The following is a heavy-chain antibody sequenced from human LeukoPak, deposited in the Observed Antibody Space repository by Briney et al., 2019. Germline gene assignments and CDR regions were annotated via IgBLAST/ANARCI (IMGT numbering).Heavy chain of an antibody. CDR3: ARASHGLDV. CDR2: IKQDGSEK. V-gene: IGHV3-7*03. Sequence: GGSLRLSCVASGFTLSSYWTSWVRQAPGKGLEWLANIKQDGSEKYYVDSVMGRFTISRDNAKNSLYLQMNSLRAEDTAVYYCARASHGLDVWGQGTTVTVSS. D-gene: IGHD5-24*01. CDR1: GFTLSSYW. J-gene: IGHJ6*02.